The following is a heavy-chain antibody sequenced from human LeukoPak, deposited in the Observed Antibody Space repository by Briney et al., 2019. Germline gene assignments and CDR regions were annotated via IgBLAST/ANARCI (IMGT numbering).Heavy chain of an antibody. D-gene: IGHD6-19*01. CDR3: AREGVSGWSHAFDT. CDR1: ASTFSSYS. Sequence: PAGSLRLSSAPSASTFSSYSMNWVRHAPGQGLEWVSSISSSSSYIYYADSVTGRFPISRDNAKNSLYLQMTSLRAEDTAVYYCAREGVSGWSHAFDTWGQGTMVTVSS. V-gene: IGHV3-21*01. J-gene: IGHJ3*02. CDR2: ISSSSSYI.